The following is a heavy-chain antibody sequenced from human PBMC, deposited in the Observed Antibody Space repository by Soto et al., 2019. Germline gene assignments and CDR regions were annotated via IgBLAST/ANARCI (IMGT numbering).Heavy chain of an antibody. J-gene: IGHJ4*02. CDR3: ARTMMYCSSTSCYAFDY. V-gene: IGHV1-18*01. CDR1: GYTFTSYG. Sequence: QVQLVQSGAEVKKPGASVKVSCKASGYTFTSYGISWVRQAPGQGLEWMGWSSAYNGNTNYAQKLQGRVTMTTDTSTSTDYMELRSRRADDTAVYYCARTMMYCSSTSCYAFDYWGQGNLVTVSS. CDR2: SSAYNGNT. D-gene: IGHD2-2*01.